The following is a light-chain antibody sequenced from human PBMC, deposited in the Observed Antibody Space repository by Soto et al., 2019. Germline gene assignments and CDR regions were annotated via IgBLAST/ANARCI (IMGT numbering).Light chain of an antibody. CDR2: EGS. J-gene: IGLJ2*01. V-gene: IGLV2-23*01. CDR1: SSDVGSYNL. CDR3: CSYSRSSTSKV. Sequence: QSALTQPASVSGSPGQSITISCTGTSSDVGSYNLVSWYQQHPGKAPKLMIYEGSKRPSGVSNRFSGSTSGNTASLAIAGLQDEDEAGYYCCSYSRSSTSKVFGGGTQLTVL.